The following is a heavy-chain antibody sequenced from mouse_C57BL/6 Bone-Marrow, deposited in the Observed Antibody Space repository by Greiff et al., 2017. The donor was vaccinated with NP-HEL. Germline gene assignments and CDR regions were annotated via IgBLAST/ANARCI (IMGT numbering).Heavy chain of an antibody. D-gene: IGHD2-2*01. Sequence: EVKLQESGPGLVKPSQSLSLTCSVTGYSITSGYYWNWIRQFPGNKLEWMGYISYDGSNNYNPSLKNRISITRDTSKNQFFLKLNSVTTEDTATYYCARGEYGYSWGQGTTLTVSS. CDR3: ARGEYGYS. CDR1: GYSITSGYY. CDR2: ISYDGSN. J-gene: IGHJ2*01. V-gene: IGHV3-6*01.